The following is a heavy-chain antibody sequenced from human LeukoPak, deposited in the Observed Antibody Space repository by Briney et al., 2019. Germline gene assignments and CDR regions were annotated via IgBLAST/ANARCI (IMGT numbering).Heavy chain of an antibody. CDR1: GYTFTGHF. D-gene: IGHD3-22*01. CDR3: ARVKSYYYDTSDKDAFDI. Sequence: ASVKVSCKASGYTFTGHFMHWVRQAPGQGLEWMGIINPRGGSTSYTQKFQGRVTMTRDTSTSTVYMELSSLRSEDTAVYYCARVKSYYYDTSDKDAFDIWGQGTVVTVSS. V-gene: IGHV1-46*01. J-gene: IGHJ3*02. CDR2: INPRGGST.